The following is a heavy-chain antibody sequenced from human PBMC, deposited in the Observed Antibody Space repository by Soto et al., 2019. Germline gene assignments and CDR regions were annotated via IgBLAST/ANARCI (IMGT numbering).Heavy chain of an antibody. CDR1: GYNFFSYW. CDR3: ARTESGYSYGFADV. CDR2: IYPGDSDT. Sequence: GESLKISCKASGYNFFSYWIGWVRQMPGKSLEWMGIIYPGDSDTRYSPSFQGQVTISADKSISTAYLQWSSLKASDTAMYYCARTESGYSYGFADVWGQGTTVTVSS. V-gene: IGHV5-51*01. J-gene: IGHJ6*02. D-gene: IGHD5-18*01.